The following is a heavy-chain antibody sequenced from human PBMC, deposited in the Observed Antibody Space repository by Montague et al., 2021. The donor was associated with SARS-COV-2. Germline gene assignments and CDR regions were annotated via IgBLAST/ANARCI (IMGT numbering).Heavy chain of an antibody. CDR1: GGSISSGGYY. D-gene: IGHD3-22*01. V-gene: IGHV4-31*03. CDR2: IYYSGST. CDR3: ARSPEPMIILIITSLNWYFDL. J-gene: IGHJ2*01. Sequence: TLSLTCTVSGGSISSGGYYWSWIRRRPGKGLEWIGYIYYSGSTYYNPSLKSRVTISVDTSKNQFSLKMSSVTAADTAVYYCARSPEPMIILIITSLNWYFDLWGRGTLVTVSS.